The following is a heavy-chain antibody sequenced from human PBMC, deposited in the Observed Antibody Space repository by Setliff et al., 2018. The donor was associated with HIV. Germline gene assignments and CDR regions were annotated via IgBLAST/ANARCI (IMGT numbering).Heavy chain of an antibody. J-gene: IGHJ4*02. Sequence: SETLSLTCDVSGYLISGGFYWGWSRQPPGKGLEWIGNIYNSGSTYYNPSLKSRVTISVDKSKSQFSLKLNSVTAADTAVYYCARHRKDDYWGQGTLVTVSS. CDR3: ARHRKDDY. V-gene: IGHV4-38-2*01. CDR1: GYLISGGFY. CDR2: IYNSGST.